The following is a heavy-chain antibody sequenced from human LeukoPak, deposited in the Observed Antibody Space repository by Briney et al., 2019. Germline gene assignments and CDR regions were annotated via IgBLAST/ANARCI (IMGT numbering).Heavy chain of an antibody. Sequence: GGSLRLSCAASEFTFSNYNMDWVRQAPGKGLEWVSWISSRSSYIYYADSVKGRFTISRDNAKNSLYLQLNSLRAEDTAVYYCARGQMAPDYWGQGTLVTVSS. CDR2: ISSRSSYI. V-gene: IGHV3-21*01. CDR1: EFTFSNYN. D-gene: IGHD2-8*01. J-gene: IGHJ4*02. CDR3: ARGQMAPDY.